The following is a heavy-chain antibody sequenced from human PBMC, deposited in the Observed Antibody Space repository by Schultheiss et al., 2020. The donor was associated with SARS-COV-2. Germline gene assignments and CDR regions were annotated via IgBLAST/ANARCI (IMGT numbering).Heavy chain of an antibody. D-gene: IGHD3-22*01. V-gene: IGHV4-59*12. J-gene: IGHJ5*02. CDR1: GGSISSYY. Sequence: SETLSLTCTVSGGSISSYYWSWIRQPAGKGLEWIGYIYYSGSTNYNPSLKSRVTISVDTSKNQFSLKLSSVTAADTAVYYCAREYYYDSSGYVSWGQGTLVTVSS. CDR3: AREYYYDSSGYVS. CDR2: IYYSGST.